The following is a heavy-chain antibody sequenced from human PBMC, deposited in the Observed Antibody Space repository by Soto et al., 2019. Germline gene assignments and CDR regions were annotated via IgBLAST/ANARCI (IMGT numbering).Heavy chain of an antibody. J-gene: IGHJ4*02. Sequence: PSETLSLTCSVSGDSINNKNWWTWLRQPPGTGLEWIGEINHSGSTNYNPSLKSRVTISVDTSKNQFSLKLTSVTAADTAVYYCARDKITGLFDYWGQGTLVTVSS. CDR3: ARDKITGLFDY. CDR1: GDSINNKNW. V-gene: IGHV4-4*02. CDR2: INHSGST. D-gene: IGHD2-8*02.